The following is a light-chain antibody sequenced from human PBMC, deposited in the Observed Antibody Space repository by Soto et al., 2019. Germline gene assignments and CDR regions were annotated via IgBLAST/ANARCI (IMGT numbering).Light chain of an antibody. CDR2: LGS. V-gene: IGKV2-28*01. Sequence: DIVMTQSPLSLPVTPGEPASISCRSSQSLLHRNGYNYLDWYLQKPGQSPQVLIYLGSNRASGVPDRFSDSGSVTDFTLKISRVEAEDVGVYYCMRALETPYTFGEGTKLEIK. J-gene: IGKJ2*01. CDR1: QSLLHRNGYNY. CDR3: MRALETPYT.